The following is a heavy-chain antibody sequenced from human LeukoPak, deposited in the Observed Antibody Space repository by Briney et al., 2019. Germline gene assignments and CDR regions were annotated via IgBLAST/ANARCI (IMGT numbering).Heavy chain of an antibody. D-gene: IGHD3-3*01. V-gene: IGHV1-24*01. CDR2: FDPEEAEM. CDR3: TTRSGDFWSGFVN. Sequence: ASVTVSCKVSGNSLSELSIQWVRQAPGKGLECMGGFDPEEAEMVYAQNFQGRVTMTEDTSTQTAYMELSGLTSDDTAVYYCTTRSGDFWSGFVNWGQGTLVTVSS. J-gene: IGHJ4*02. CDR1: GNSLSELS.